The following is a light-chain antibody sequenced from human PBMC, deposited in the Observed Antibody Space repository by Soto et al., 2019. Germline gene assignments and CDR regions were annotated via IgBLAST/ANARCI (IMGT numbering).Light chain of an antibody. CDR2: DAS. J-gene: IGKJ5*01. Sequence: AIQLTQSPSSLSASVGDRVTISCRASQGISSALAWYQQKPGKAPKILIYDASSLESGVPSRFSGSGSGTDFTLTISSLQPEDFATYYCQQFNNYAITFGQGTRLEIK. CDR1: QGISSA. CDR3: QQFNNYAIT. V-gene: IGKV1D-13*01.